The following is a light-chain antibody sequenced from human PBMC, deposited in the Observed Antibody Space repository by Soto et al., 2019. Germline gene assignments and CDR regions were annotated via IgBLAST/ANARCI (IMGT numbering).Light chain of an antibody. CDR1: QSNSSW. Sequence: IQMTHSHTTLSALKRDRVTINRQASQSNSSWLAWYQQKTGKDPKLLLYDSSSLESGVLSWFSGSGSGTEFTFTISSLQPDDFATFYCQQYNIYSSTFGQGTKVDIK. CDR3: QQYNIYSST. V-gene: IGKV1-5*01. J-gene: IGKJ1*01. CDR2: DSS.